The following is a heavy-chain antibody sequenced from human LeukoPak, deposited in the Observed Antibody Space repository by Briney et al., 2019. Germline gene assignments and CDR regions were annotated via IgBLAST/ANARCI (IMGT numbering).Heavy chain of an antibody. CDR2: IWYDGSNK. Sequence: PGRSLRLSCAASGFTSSDYGMHWVRQAPGKGLEWVAVIWYDGSNKYYADSVKGRFTISRDNSKNTLYLQMNSLRAEDTAVYYCARTRWNDLVNYWYGVDVWGQGTTVTVSS. J-gene: IGHJ6*02. CDR3: ARTRWNDLVNYWYGVDV. CDR1: GFTSSDYG. D-gene: IGHD1-1*01. V-gene: IGHV3-33*01.